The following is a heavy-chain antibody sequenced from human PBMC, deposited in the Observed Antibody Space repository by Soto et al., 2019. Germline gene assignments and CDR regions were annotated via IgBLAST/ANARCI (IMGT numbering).Heavy chain of an antibody. CDR2: INGYKGDT. Sequence: QVQLAQSGAEVKKPGASVKVSCKASGYTCASFGVSWVRQAPGQGLEWMGWINGYKGDTHYAQKFQDRVTLTTDTSTGTFYMELRSLRSDDAALYYCARTILSVGLDHWGQGTLVTVSS. J-gene: IGHJ4*02. CDR3: ARTILSVGLDH. CDR1: GYTCASFG. D-gene: IGHD3-10*01. V-gene: IGHV1-18*04.